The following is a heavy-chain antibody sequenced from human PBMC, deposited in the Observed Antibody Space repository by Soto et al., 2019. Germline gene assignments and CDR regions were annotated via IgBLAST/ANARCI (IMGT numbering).Heavy chain of an antibody. V-gene: IGHV3-20*04. CDR2: INWNGGST. J-gene: IGHJ3*02. D-gene: IGHD3-22*01. Sequence: GGSLRLSCAASGFTFDDYGMSWVRQAPGKGLEWVSGINWNGGSTGYADSVKGRFTISRDNAKNSLYLQMNSLRAEDTALYYCARDSVVVITTSLNFETFVIWDQGTMVTVS. CDR3: ARDSVVVITTSLNFETFVI. CDR1: GFTFDDYG.